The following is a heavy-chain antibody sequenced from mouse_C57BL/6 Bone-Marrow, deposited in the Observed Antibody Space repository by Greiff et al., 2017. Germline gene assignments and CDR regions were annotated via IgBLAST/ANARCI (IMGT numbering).Heavy chain of an antibody. D-gene: IGHD2-5*01. V-gene: IGHV1-42*01. CDR3: ARHYSNPFDY. J-gene: IGHJ2*01. Sequence: VQLQQSGPELVKPGASVKISCKASGYSFTGYYMNWVKQSPEKSLEWIGEINPSTGGTTYNQKFKAKATLTVDKSSSTAYMQLKSLTSEDSAVYYCARHYSNPFDYWGQGTTLTVSS. CDR1: GYSFTGYY. CDR2: INPSTGGT.